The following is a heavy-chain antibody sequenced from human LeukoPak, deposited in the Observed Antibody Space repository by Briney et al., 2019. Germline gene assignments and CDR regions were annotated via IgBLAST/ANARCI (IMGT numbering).Heavy chain of an antibody. CDR1: GFTFSSYA. V-gene: IGHV3-23*01. D-gene: IGHD3-22*01. Sequence: GGSLRLSCAASGFTFSSYAVSWVRQAPGKGLEWVSAISGSGGSTYYADSVKGRFTISRDNSKNTLYLQMNSLRAEDTAVYYCAVSGYYYCFDYWGQGTLVTVSS. CDR2: ISGSGGST. CDR3: AVSGYYYCFDY. J-gene: IGHJ4*02.